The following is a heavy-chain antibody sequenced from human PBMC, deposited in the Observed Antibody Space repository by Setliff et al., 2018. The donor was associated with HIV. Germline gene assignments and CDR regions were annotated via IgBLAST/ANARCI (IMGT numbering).Heavy chain of an antibody. D-gene: IGHD3-22*01. V-gene: IGHV1-3*01. Sequence: ASVKVSCKAYGETVTKAARQWVRQAPGQRLEWMGWINAGHGGTKYSQKCTGRFTITTDTSASTAYMELNSLSSEYTSVYYCARHQAPSYGISGYNPNFYFDLWGRGPLFTVSS. CDR1: GETVTKAA. J-gene: IGHJ2*01. CDR3: ARHQAPSYGISGYNPNFYFDL. CDR2: INAGHGGT.